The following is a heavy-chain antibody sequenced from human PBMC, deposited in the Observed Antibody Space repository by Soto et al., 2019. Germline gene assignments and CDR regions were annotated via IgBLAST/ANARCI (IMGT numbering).Heavy chain of an antibody. Sequence: GGSLSLSCAASGFTVSNYGMHWVRQAPGKGLEWVALISYDGNNKDYADSVKGRFTISRDNSKNTLYLQMNSLRAEDTAVYYCVRCWGTGDGSNLGCNWFDPWGQGTLVTVSS. J-gene: IGHJ5*02. CDR2: ISYDGNNK. D-gene: IGHD1-1*01. CDR1: GFTVSNYG. CDR3: VRCWGTGDGSNLGCNWFDP. V-gene: IGHV3-30*03.